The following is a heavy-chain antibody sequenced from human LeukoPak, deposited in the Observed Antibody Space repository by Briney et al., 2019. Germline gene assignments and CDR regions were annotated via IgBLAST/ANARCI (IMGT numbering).Heavy chain of an antibody. Sequence: GGSLRLSCAASGFTFSSYSMNWVRQAPGKGLEWVSSISSSSSYIYYADSVKGRFTISRDNAKNSLYLQMNSLRAEDTAVYYCAREGSSIAVAGIDYYYYYYMDVWGKGTTVTVSS. CDR2: ISSSSSYI. CDR3: AREGSSIAVAGIDYYYYYYMDV. V-gene: IGHV3-21*01. D-gene: IGHD6-19*01. CDR1: GFTFSSYS. J-gene: IGHJ6*03.